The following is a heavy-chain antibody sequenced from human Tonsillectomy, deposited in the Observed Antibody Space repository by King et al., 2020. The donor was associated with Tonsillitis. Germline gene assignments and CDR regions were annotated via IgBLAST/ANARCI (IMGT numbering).Heavy chain of an antibody. CDR2: IRSKAYGGTT. CDR3: TRDRADTVTTFDN. CDR1: GFTFGDYA. J-gene: IGHJ4*02. D-gene: IGHD4-17*01. Sequence: VQLVESGGGLVQPGRSLRLSCTASGFTFGDYAMSWFRQAPGKGLEWVGFIRSKAYGGTTEYAASVKGRFTISRDDSKSIAYLQMNSLKTEDTAVYYCTRDRADTVTTFDNWGQGTLVTVSS. V-gene: IGHV3-49*03.